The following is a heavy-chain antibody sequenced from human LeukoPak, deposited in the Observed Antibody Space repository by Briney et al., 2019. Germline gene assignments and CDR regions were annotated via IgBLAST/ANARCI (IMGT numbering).Heavy chain of an antibody. CDR2: INHSGST. Sequence: SETLSLTCAVYGGSFSGYYWSWIRQPPGKGLEWIGEINHSGSTNYNPSLKSRVTISVDTSKNQFSLKLSSVTAADTAVYYCARVRSYYDSSGYSYYYYGMDVWGQGITVTVSS. CDR1: GGSFSGYY. D-gene: IGHD3-22*01. V-gene: IGHV4-34*01. J-gene: IGHJ6*02. CDR3: ARVRSYYDSSGYSYYYYGMDV.